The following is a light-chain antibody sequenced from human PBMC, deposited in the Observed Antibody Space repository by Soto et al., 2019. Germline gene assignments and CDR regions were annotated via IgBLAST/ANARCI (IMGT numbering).Light chain of an antibody. J-gene: IGKJ1*01. CDR3: QQYNNYWT. V-gene: IGKV1-5*03. CDR1: QSINSW. CDR2: KAS. Sequence: DIQMTQSPSTLSASVGDRVSITCRTSQSINSWLAWYQQKPGEAPKLLIYKASSLESGVPSRFSGSGSGTVFTLTISSLQPDDFATYYCQQYNNYWTFGQGTK.